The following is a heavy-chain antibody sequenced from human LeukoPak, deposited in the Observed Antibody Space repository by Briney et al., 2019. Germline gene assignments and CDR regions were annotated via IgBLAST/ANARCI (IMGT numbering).Heavy chain of an antibody. CDR3: AREISSGLFDY. Sequence: PGGSLRLSCVASGFIVSSNYMSWVRQAPGKGLEWVSVIYSGGSTYYADSVKGRFTISRDNSKNTLYLQMNSLRAEDTAVYYCAREISSGLFDYWGQGTLVTVSS. CDR1: GFIVSSNY. D-gene: IGHD6-19*01. V-gene: IGHV3-53*01. CDR2: IYSGGST. J-gene: IGHJ4*02.